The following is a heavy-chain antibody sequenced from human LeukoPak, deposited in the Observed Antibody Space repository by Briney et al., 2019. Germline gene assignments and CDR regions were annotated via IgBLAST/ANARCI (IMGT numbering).Heavy chain of an antibody. CDR1: GGSFSGYY. J-gene: IGHJ5*02. V-gene: IGHV4-34*01. D-gene: IGHD3-10*01. CDR2: INHSGST. CDR3: ARHFYSPHMVRGVIRVSWFDP. Sequence: NPSETLSLTCAVYGGSFSGYYWSWIRQPPGKGLEWIGEINHSGSTNYNPSLKSRVTISVDTSKNQFSLKLSSVTAADTAVYYCARHFYSPHMVRGVIRVSWFDPWGQGTLVTVSS.